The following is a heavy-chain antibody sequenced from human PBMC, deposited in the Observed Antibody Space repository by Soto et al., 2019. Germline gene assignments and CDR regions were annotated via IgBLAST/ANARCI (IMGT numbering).Heavy chain of an antibody. V-gene: IGHV4-34*01. D-gene: IGHD6-19*01. CDR2: INHSGST. J-gene: IGHJ4*02. CDR3: ARAPKQWLAFFDH. Sequence: SETLSLTCAVYGGSFSGYYWSWIRQPPGKGLEWIGEINHSGSTNYNPSLKSRVTISVDTSKNQFSLKLSSVTAADTAVYYCARAPKQWLAFFDHWGQGTLVTVSS. CDR1: GGSFSGYY.